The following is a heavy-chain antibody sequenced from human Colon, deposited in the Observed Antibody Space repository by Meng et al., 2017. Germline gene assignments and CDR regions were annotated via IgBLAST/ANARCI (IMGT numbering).Heavy chain of an antibody. CDR2: IYYSGSS. J-gene: IGHJ4*02. CDR3: ARVFRGSSGWVPWDY. V-gene: IGHV4-39*07. CDR1: GGSISSHYN. Sequence: SETLSLTCTVSGGSISSHYNWDWIRQPPGKGLEWIGSIYYSGSSYYNPSLNSRVTISLDTSRNQFSLDLRSVTAADTAVYYCARVFRGSSGWVPWDYGGQGTLVTVSS. D-gene: IGHD6-19*01.